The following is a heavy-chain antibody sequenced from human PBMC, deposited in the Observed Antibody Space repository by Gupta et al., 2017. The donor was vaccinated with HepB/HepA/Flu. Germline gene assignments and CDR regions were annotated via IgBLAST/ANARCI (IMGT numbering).Heavy chain of an antibody. D-gene: IGHD2-2*02. CDR2: IWYDGSNK. CDR3: ARDYCSSTSCYTGVGANPYYFDY. Sequence: GGGVVQPGRSLRLSCAASGFTFSSYGMHWVRQAPGKGLEWVAVIWYDGSNKYYADSVKGRFTISRDNSKNTLYLQMNSLRAEDTAVYYCARDYCSSTSCYTGVGANPYYFDYWGQGTLVTVSS. CDR1: GFTFSSYG. J-gene: IGHJ4*02. V-gene: IGHV3-33*01.